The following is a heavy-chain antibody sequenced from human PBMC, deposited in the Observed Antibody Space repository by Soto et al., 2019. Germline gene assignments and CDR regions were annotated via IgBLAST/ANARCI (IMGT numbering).Heavy chain of an antibody. CDR1: GFTFTSYS. V-gene: IGHV3-21*01. CDR3: ARGEQWLVRGYSGSYLYYYGMDV. J-gene: IGHJ6*02. Sequence: EVQLVESGGGLVKPGGSPRLSCAASGFTFTSYSMTWVRQAPGKGLEWVSSISISSTYIYYADSVKGRFTISRDNAKNSLYLQMNSLRAEDTAVYYCARGEQWLVRGYSGSYLYYYGMDVWGQGTTVTVSS. CDR2: ISISSTYI. D-gene: IGHD1-26*01.